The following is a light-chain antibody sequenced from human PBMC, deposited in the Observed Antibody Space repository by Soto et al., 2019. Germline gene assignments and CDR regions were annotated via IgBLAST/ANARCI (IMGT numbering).Light chain of an antibody. CDR1: QSVSSY. Sequence: EIVLTQSPATLSLSPGERATLSCRASQSVSSYLLWDQQKPGQAPRLLIYDASTMASGTPARFSGSGSETDFTLTISSLEPEDFAVYYCQHRMTWPLTFGQGTRLEIK. V-gene: IGKV3-11*01. J-gene: IGKJ5*01. CDR2: DAS. CDR3: QHRMTWPLT.